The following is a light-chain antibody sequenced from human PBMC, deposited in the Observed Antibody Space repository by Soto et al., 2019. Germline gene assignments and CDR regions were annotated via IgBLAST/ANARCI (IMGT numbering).Light chain of an antibody. V-gene: IGLV2-11*01. Sequence: QSVLTQPRSVSESPGHSVTISCTGTSSDVGGYSYVSWYQQHPGKAPKLMISDVSKRPSGVPDRFSGSKFGNTASLTISGLQAEDEADYYCCSYAGAFTYVFGSGTKLTVL. J-gene: IGLJ1*01. CDR2: DVS. CDR1: SSDVGGYSY. CDR3: CSYAGAFTYV.